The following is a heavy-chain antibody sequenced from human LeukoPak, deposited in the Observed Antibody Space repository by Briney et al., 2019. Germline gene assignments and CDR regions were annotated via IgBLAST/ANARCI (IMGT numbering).Heavy chain of an antibody. Sequence: SETLSLTCAVHGGSFSGYYWNWIRQPPGKGLEWVGEINHSGSTNYNPSLKSRVTISVDTSKNQFALKLSSVTAADTAVYYCACTAGYWGQGTLVTVSS. V-gene: IGHV4-34*01. CDR2: INHSGST. CDR1: GGSFSGYY. CDR3: ACTAGY. J-gene: IGHJ4*02. D-gene: IGHD2-8*01.